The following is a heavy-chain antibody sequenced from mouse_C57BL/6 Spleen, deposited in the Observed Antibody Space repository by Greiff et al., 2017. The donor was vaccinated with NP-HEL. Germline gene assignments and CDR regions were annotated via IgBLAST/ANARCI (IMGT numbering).Heavy chain of an antibody. V-gene: IGHV1-53*01. CDR2: INPSNGGT. CDR3: ARRDGYGRYAMDY. Sequence: VKLQQPGTELVKPGASVKLSCKASGYTFTSYWMHWVKQRPGQGLEWIGNINPSNGGTNYNEKFKSKATLTVDKSSSTAYMQLSSLTSEDSAVYYCARRDGYGRYAMDYWGQGTSVTVSS. CDR1: GYTFTSYW. D-gene: IGHD2-2*01. J-gene: IGHJ4*01.